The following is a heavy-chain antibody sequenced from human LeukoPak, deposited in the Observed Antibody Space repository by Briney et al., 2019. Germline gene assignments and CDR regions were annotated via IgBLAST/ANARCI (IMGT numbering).Heavy chain of an antibody. D-gene: IGHD3-22*01. CDR3: ARGGGENYYDSSGYYPLDY. CDR1: GYTFTSYD. Sequence: ASVKVSCKASGYTFTSYDINWVRQATGQGLEWMGWINPNSGNTGYAQKFQGRVTMTRDTSISTAYMELSSLRSDDTAVYYCARGGGENYYDSSGYYPLDYWGQGTLVTVSS. CDR2: INPNSGNT. J-gene: IGHJ4*02. V-gene: IGHV1-8*01.